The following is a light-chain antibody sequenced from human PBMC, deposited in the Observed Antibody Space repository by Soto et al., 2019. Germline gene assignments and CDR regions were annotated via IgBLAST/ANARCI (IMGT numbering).Light chain of an antibody. CDR1: SSDVGSYNY. CDR3: ISYTSSNTRV. CDR2: DVT. V-gene: IGLV2-14*01. Sequence: QSVLTQPASVSGSPGQSITISCTGSSSDVGSYNYVSWYQQHPGKVPKLMIYDVTTRPSGVSIRFSGSKSGNTASLTISGLQAEDEADYYCISYTSSNTRVFGGGTKVTVL. J-gene: IGLJ2*01.